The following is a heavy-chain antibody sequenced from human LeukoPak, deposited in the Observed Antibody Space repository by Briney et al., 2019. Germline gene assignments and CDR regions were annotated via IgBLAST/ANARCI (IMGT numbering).Heavy chain of an antibody. CDR3: ARGVVRGWLLEIWPKNFDY. CDR1: GASISSYY. V-gene: IGHV4-59*01. J-gene: IGHJ4*02. CDR2: IYYNGST. D-gene: IGHD3-10*01. Sequence: SETLSLTCTVSGASISSYYWSWLRQPPGKGLEWIGYIYYNGSTNCNPSLKSRGTISVDTSKNQFSLKLGSVTAADTAVYYCARGVVRGWLLEIWPKNFDYWGQGTLVTVSS.